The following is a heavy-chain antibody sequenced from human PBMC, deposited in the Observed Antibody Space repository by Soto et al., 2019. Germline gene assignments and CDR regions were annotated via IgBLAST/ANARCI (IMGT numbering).Heavy chain of an antibody. J-gene: IGHJ6*02. CDR1: GYTFTGYY. Sequence: QVQLVQSGAEVKKPGASVKVSCKASGYTFTGYYMHWVRQAPGQGLEWMGRINPNRGGTNYAQKVQGWVTMTRDTSISTAYMELSRLRSDDTDVYYCARSTRTTWGYYYGMDVWGQGTTVTASS. V-gene: IGHV1-2*04. D-gene: IGHD1-7*01. CDR2: INPNRGGT. CDR3: ARSTRTTWGYYYGMDV.